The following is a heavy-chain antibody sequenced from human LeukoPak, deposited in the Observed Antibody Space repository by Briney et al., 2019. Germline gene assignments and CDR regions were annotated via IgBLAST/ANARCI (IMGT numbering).Heavy chain of an antibody. CDR1: GGSFSGYY. CDR3: ARSIAVAGSLPSYYYYGMDV. CDR2: INHSGST. V-gene: IGHV4-34*01. Sequence: PSETLSLTCTVYGGSFSGYYWSWIRQPPGKGLEWIGEINHSGSTKYNPSLKSRVTISVDTSKNQFSLKLSSVTAADTAVYYCARSIAVAGSLPSYYYYGMDVWGQGTTVTVSS. J-gene: IGHJ6*02. D-gene: IGHD6-19*01.